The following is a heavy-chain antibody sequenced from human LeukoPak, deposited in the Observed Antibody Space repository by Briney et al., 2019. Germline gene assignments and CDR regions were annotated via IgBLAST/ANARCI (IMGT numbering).Heavy chain of an antibody. CDR3: AREITIFGVVSYYFDY. CDR2: ISSSSSYI. Sequence: GGSLRLSCAASGFTFSSYSMNWVRQAPGKGLEWVSSISSSSSYIYYADSVKGRFTISRDNAKNSLYLQMNSLRAEDTAVYYCAREITIFGVVSYYFDYWGQGTLVTVSS. V-gene: IGHV3-21*01. D-gene: IGHD3-3*01. J-gene: IGHJ4*02. CDR1: GFTFSSYS.